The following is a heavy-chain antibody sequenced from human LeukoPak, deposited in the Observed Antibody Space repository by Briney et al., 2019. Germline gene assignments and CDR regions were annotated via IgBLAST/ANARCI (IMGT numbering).Heavy chain of an antibody. J-gene: IGHJ4*02. CDR3: AILDIVVVPAARSDY. V-gene: IGHV3-30*04. D-gene: IGHD2-2*01. CDR1: GFTFSSYA. Sequence: GRSLRLSCAASGFTFSSYAMHWVRQAPGKGLEWVAVISYDGSNKYYADSVKGRFTISRDNSKNTLYLQMNSLRAEDTAVYYCAILDIVVVPAARSDYWGQGTLVTVSS. CDR2: ISYDGSNK.